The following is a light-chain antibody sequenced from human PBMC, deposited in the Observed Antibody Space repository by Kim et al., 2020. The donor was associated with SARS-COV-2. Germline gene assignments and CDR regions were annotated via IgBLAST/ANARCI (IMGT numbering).Light chain of an antibody. CDR2: TNN. CDR3: AVCDDSLNGVV. J-gene: IGLJ2*01. CDR1: SSNIGSNT. Sequence: ELTQPPSASGTPGQRVTISCSGSSSNIGSNTVNWYQQLPGTAPKLLIYTNNQRPSGVPDRFSGSKSGTSASLAISGLQSEDEADYYCAVCDDSLNGVVFGGGTQLTVL. V-gene: IGLV1-44*01.